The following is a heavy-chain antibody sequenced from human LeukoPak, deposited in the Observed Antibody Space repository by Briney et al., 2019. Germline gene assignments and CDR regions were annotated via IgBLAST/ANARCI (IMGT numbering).Heavy chain of an antibody. D-gene: IGHD5-12*01. CDR3: ARDVVVSGYDYFGFDY. Sequence: GGSLRLSCVVSGFTFSSYTMNWVRQAPGKGLEWVSSISSSSSYIYYADSVKGRFTISRDNAKNSLYLQMNSLRAEGTAVYYCARDVVVSGYDYFGFDYWGQGTLVTVSS. CDR2: ISSSSSYI. V-gene: IGHV3-21*01. CDR1: GFTFSSYT. J-gene: IGHJ4*02.